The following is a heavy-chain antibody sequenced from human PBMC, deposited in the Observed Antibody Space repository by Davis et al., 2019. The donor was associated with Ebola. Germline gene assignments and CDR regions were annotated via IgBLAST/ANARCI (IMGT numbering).Heavy chain of an antibody. J-gene: IGHJ4*02. D-gene: IGHD3-3*01. V-gene: IGHV5-51*01. CDR2: IYPSDSDT. CDR3: ARRSIFEDFDY. Sequence: GGSLRLSCKASGYSFAGYWIGWLRQVPGKGLEWMGLIYPSDSDTRYSPSFQGQVTISADKSISTAYLQWSSLKASDTAMYYCARRSIFEDFDYWGQGTLVTVSS. CDR1: GYSFAGYW.